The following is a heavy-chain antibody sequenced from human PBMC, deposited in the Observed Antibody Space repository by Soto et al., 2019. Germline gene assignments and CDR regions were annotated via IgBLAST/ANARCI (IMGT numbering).Heavy chain of an antibody. Sequence: GGSLSLSCSASGFIFSESTIYWVRQVPGKGLEAISAVSTSGRSTYYADSVKDRFTISRDDSKNTLFLQMGSLRPEDTAIYYCVKQAHGLDGVAFDYWGQGTQVTVSS. D-gene: IGHD2-15*01. CDR1: GFIFSEST. V-gene: IGHV3-64D*06. CDR3: VKQAHGLDGVAFDY. J-gene: IGHJ4*02. CDR2: VSTSGRST.